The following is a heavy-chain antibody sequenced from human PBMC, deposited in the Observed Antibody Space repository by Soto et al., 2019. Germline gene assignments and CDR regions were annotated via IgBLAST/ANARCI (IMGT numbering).Heavy chain of an antibody. D-gene: IGHD3-10*01. CDR2: VDHSGRT. CDR3: AKKGYYPSGKINLFDS. V-gene: IGHV4-38-2*01. Sequence: TLSLACAVSGYSVNSDNYWGWIRQPPGKGLEWVGSVDHSGRTYYSSSLKSRVTMSIDTSKNQLSLRLTSVTAADTAIYYCAKKGYYPSGKINLFDSWGQGTLVTVSS. CDR1: GYSVNSDNY. J-gene: IGHJ4*02.